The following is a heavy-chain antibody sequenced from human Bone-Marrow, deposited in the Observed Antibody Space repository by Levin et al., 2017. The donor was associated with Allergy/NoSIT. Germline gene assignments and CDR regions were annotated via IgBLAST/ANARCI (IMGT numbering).Heavy chain of an antibody. D-gene: IGHD3-10*01. Sequence: LAGGSLRLSCAASGFTFSSYSMNWVRQAPGKGLEWVSYISSSSSTIYYADSVKGRFTISRDNAKNSLYLQMNSLRAEDTAVYYCARVFPLYGSGRSSFDPWGQGTLVTVSS. J-gene: IGHJ5*02. CDR3: ARVFPLYGSGRSSFDP. V-gene: IGHV3-48*01. CDR2: ISSSSSTI. CDR1: GFTFSSYS.